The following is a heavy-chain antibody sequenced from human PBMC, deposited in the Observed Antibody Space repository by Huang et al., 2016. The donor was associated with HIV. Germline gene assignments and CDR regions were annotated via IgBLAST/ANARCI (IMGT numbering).Heavy chain of an antibody. V-gene: IGHV1-69*13. D-gene: IGHD4-17*01. J-gene: IGHJ4*02. Sequence: QVQLVQSGAEVKTPGSSVKVSCKASGGTFRKYAISGVRQAPGKGLEWMGGISPLFGKPNYARKCQGRVTITADDSTSTTDVEVSSLRSEDTALYYCARGQLGSYGDYDVLYWGQGTLVTVSS. CDR3: ARGQLGSYGDYDVLY. CDR1: GGTFRKYA. CDR2: ISPLFGKP.